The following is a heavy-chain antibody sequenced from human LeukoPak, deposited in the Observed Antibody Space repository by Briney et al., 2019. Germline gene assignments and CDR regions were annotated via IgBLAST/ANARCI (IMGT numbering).Heavy chain of an antibody. CDR2: ISGSGGST. CDR1: GFTFSSYA. Sequence: GGSLRLSCAASGFTFSSYAMSWVRQAPGKGLEWVSAISGSGGSTYYADSVKGRFTISRDNSKNTLYLQMNSLRAEDTAVYYCXXVGSNYDFWSGYFNDYYYYYMDVWGKGTTVTVSS. CDR3: XXVGSNYDFWSGYFNDYYYYYMDV. J-gene: IGHJ6*03. D-gene: IGHD3-3*01. V-gene: IGHV3-23*01.